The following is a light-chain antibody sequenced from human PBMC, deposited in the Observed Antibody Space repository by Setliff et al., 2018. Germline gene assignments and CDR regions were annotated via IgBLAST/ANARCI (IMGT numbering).Light chain of an antibody. CDR3: TFYSGSNNFF. J-gene: IGLJ1*01. CDR1: GGLVGGYNY. CDR2: EVT. V-gene: IGLV2-8*01. Sequence: QSALTQPPSASGSPGQSVTISCTGTGGLVGGYNYVSWYQQHPGKAPRLIIYEVTKRPSGVPDRFSGSNSGNTASQTVSGLQAEDEADYYCTFYSGSNNFFFGSGTKVTVL.